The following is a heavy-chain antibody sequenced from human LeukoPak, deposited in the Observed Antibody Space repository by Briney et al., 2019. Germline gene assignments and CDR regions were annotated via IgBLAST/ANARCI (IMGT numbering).Heavy chain of an antibody. Sequence: SETLSLTCAVYGGSFSGYYCSRIRQPPGKGLKWVGEINHSGSTNYNPSLKSRVTISVDTSKNQFSLKLSSVTAADTAVYYCARAWYYYDSSGYYPFDYWGQGTLVTVSS. CDR1: GGSFSGYY. D-gene: IGHD3-22*01. CDR2: INHSGST. CDR3: ARAWYYYDSSGYYPFDY. V-gene: IGHV4-34*01. J-gene: IGHJ4*02.